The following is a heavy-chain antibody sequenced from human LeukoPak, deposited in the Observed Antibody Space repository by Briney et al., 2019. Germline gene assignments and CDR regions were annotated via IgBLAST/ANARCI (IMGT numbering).Heavy chain of an antibody. D-gene: IGHD3-9*01. CDR2: INPNSGGT. V-gene: IGHV1-2*02. Sequence: GASVKVSCKASGYTFTGYYMHWVRQAPGQGLEWMGWINPNSGGTNYAQKFQGRVTMTRDTSISTAYMELSRLRSDDTAVYYCARAARLLADWLSRNNDAFDIWGQGTMVTVSS. CDR1: GYTFTGYY. J-gene: IGHJ3*02. CDR3: ARAARLLADWLSRNNDAFDI.